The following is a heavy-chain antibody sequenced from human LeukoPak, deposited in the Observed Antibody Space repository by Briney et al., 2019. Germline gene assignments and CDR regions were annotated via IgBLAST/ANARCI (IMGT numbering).Heavy chain of an antibody. D-gene: IGHD6-13*01. CDR1: GVTFSSYA. CDR2: IIPIFGTA. Sequence: GASVKVSCKASGVTFSSYAISWVRQAPGQGLEWMGGIIPIFGTANYAQKFQGRVTITTDESTSTAYMELSSLRSEDTAVYYCALIAAAGTLEGLSWFDPWGQGTLVTVSS. V-gene: IGHV1-69*05. J-gene: IGHJ5*02. CDR3: ALIAAAGTLEGLSWFDP.